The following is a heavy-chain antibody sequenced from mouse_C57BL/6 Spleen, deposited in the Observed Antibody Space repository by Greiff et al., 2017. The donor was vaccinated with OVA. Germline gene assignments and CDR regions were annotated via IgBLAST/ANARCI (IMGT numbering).Heavy chain of an antibody. D-gene: IGHD2-3*01. V-gene: IGHV1-82*01. J-gene: IGHJ2*01. CDR3: ARADALDY. CDR1: GYAFSSSW. Sequence: VKLQQSGPELVKPGASVKISCKASGYAFSSSWMNWVKQRPGKGLEWIGRIYPGDGDTNYNGKFKGKATLTADKSSSTAYMQLSSLTSEDSAVYFCARADALDYWGQGTTLTGSS. CDR2: IYPGDGDT.